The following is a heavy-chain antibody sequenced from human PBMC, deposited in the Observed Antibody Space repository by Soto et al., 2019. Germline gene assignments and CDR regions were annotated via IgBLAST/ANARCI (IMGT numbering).Heavy chain of an antibody. J-gene: IGHJ4*02. D-gene: IGHD2-2*01. Sequence: AGGSLRLSCAASGFTVSSNYMSWVRQAPGKGLEWVSVIYSGDSTYYADSVKGRFTISRHNSKNTLYLQMNSLRAEDTAVYYCARGYCSSTSCFDYWGQGTLVTVSS. CDR1: GFTVSSNY. CDR3: ARGYCSSTSCFDY. CDR2: IYSGDST. V-gene: IGHV3-53*04.